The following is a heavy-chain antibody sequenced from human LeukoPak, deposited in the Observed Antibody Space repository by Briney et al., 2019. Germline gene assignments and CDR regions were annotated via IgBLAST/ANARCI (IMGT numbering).Heavy chain of an antibody. V-gene: IGHV4-59*01. Sequence: SETLSLTCTVSGGSMSGYFWSWIRQPPGKGLEWIGYIYYSGSTNYSPSFKSRVTISVDTSNNQFSLKLTSVSAADTAVYYCARGPGQGHSSGWYLNWYFDLWGRGTLVTVSS. J-gene: IGHJ2*01. CDR2: IYYSGST. CDR1: GGSMSGYF. D-gene: IGHD6-19*01. CDR3: ARGPGQGHSSGWYLNWYFDL.